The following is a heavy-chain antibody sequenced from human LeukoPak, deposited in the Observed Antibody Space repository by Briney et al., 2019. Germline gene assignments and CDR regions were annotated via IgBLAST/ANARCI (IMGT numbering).Heavy chain of an antibody. V-gene: IGHV4-59*01. CDR2: IYYSGST. CDR3: ARATWYGGNPAGAFDI. J-gene: IGHJ3*02. Sequence: SETLSLTCTVSGGSISSYYWSWIPQPPGKGLEWIGYIYYSGSTNYNPSLKSRVTISVDTSKNQFSLKLSSVPAADTAVYYCARATWYGGNPAGAFDIWGQGTMVTVSS. D-gene: IGHD4/OR15-4a*01. CDR1: GGSISSYY.